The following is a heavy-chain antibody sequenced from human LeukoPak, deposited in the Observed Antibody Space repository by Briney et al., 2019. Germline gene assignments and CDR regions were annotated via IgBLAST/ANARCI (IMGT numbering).Heavy chain of an antibody. Sequence: PSETLSLTCTVSGGSISSYYWSWIRQPPGKGLEWIGYIYYSGSTNHNPSLKSRVTISVDTSKNQFSLKLSSVTAADTAVYYCARSSGGWYPYFQHWGQGTLVTVSS. CDR1: GGSISSYY. CDR3: ARSSGGWYPYFQH. J-gene: IGHJ1*01. V-gene: IGHV4-59*08. CDR2: IYYSGST. D-gene: IGHD6-19*01.